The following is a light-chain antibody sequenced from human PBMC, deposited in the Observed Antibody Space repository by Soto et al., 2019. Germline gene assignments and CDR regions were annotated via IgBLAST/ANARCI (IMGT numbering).Light chain of an antibody. CDR2: DAS. CDR1: QSINRY. V-gene: IGKV3-11*01. J-gene: IGKJ5*01. Sequence: EVVLTQSPVSLSLSPGERATLSCRASQSINRYLAWYQQKPGQAPRLFIYDASNRATGIPARFSGSGSGTDFTLTISSLEPEDFAVYYCQQRNEWPLTFGQGTRLAIK. CDR3: QQRNEWPLT.